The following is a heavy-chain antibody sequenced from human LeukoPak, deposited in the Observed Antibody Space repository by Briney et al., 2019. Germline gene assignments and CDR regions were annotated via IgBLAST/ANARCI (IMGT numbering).Heavy chain of an antibody. CDR1: GYTFTSYY. V-gene: IGHV1-46*01. J-gene: IGHJ3*01. CDR3: ARGDSSGYLGAFDV. CDR2: INPSGGTT. D-gene: IGHD3-22*01. Sequence: ASVTLSCKASGYTFTSYYMHWVRQAPGQGLEWMGIINPSGGTTTYAQKFQGRVTMTRDTSTSTVYMELSSLTSEDTALYYCARGDSSGYLGAFDVWGQGTMVAVSS.